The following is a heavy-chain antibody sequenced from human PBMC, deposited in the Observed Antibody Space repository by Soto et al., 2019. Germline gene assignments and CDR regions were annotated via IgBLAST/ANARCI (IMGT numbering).Heavy chain of an antibody. J-gene: IGHJ1*01. Sequence: QVQLQESGPGLVKPSQTLSLTCTVSGGSISSGGHYWSWLRQHPGKGLEWIGNIYYSGSTHYRPSLRSRVIISVVTSKNQFSLKLSSVTAADTAVYYCARREVGPYSAYFQDWGQGTLVTVSS. V-gene: IGHV4-31*03. CDR1: GGSISSGGHY. CDR3: ARREVGPYSAYFQD. CDR2: IYYSGST. D-gene: IGHD1-26*01.